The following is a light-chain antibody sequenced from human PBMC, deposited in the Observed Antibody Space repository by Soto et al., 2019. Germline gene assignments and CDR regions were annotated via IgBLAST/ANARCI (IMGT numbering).Light chain of an antibody. CDR1: QSVSSN. V-gene: IGKV3-15*01. CDR3: QQYSNWPLT. Sequence: EIVMTQSPATLSLSPGERATLSCRASQSVSSNLAWYQQKPGQAPRLLIYGASTRATGIPARFSGSGSGTEFTFTVSSLQSEDFAVYYCQQYSNWPLTFGGGTKVEIK. J-gene: IGKJ4*01. CDR2: GAS.